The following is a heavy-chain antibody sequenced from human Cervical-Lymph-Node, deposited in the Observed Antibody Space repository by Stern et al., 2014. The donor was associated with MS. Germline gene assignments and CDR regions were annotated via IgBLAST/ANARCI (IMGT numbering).Heavy chain of an antibody. CDR3: ARGHWELLGNNYFDS. CDR2: LHASGAT. V-gene: IGHV4-61*02. Sequence: VQLVQSGPGLVKPSQTLSLTCTVSGASISSGTSYLSWIRQPAGGGLEWIGRLHASGATYYNPSLKSRVTISGDTPKNQFSLNLNSVTAADTAVYYCARGHWELLGNNYFDSWGQGTLVTVSS. D-gene: IGHD1-26*01. J-gene: IGHJ4*02. CDR1: GASISSGTSY.